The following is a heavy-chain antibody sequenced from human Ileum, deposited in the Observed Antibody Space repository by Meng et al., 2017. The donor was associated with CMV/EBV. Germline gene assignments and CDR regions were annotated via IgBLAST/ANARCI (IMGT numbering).Heavy chain of an antibody. J-gene: IGHJ6*02. Sequence: ASVKVSCKASGYTFTGYYIHWVRQAPGQGLEWMGWINPNTGGTKFAQKLQGTVTITRDSSINTAYMELSSLRSDDTAVYYCSSDLVYREGLDVWGQGTTVTVSS. D-gene: IGHD1-14*01. CDR2: INPNTGGT. CDR3: SSDLVYREGLDV. CDR1: GYTFTGYY. V-gene: IGHV1-2*02.